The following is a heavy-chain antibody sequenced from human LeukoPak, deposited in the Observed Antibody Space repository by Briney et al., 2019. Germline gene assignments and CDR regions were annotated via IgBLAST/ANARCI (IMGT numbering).Heavy chain of an antibody. Sequence: SETLSLTCAVSGYSISSGYYWGWMRQPPGKGLEWIGSIYHSGSTYYNPSLKSRVTIPVDTSKNQFSLKLSSVTAADTAVYYCAEGTMIVGYFDYWGQGTLVTVSS. CDR3: AEGTMIVGYFDY. D-gene: IGHD3-22*01. CDR1: GYSISSGYY. CDR2: IYHSGST. J-gene: IGHJ4*02. V-gene: IGHV4-38-2*01.